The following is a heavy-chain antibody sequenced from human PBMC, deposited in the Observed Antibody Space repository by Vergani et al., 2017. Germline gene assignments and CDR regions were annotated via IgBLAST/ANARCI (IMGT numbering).Heavy chain of an antibody. V-gene: IGHV1-2*02. J-gene: IGHJ4*02. CDR2: INPNRGGT. CDR3: ARGLLSSGYLFDY. Sequence: QVQLVQSGAEVKKPGASVKVSCKASGYTFTGYYMHWVRQAPGQGLEWMGWINPNRGGTNYAQKFQGRVTMTRDTSISTAYMELSRLRSDDTAVYYCARGLLSSGYLFDYWGQGTLVTVSS. CDR1: GYTFTGYY. D-gene: IGHD3-22*01.